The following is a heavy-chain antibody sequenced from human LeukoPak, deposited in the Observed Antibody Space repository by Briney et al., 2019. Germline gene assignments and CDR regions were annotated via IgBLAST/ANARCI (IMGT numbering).Heavy chain of an antibody. CDR3: ARHLPYYYDSSGYSS. D-gene: IGHD3-22*01. Sequence: SETLSLTCTVSGDSLNGYYWGWIRQPAGKGLEWIGRIFTSGITKYSPSLRSRVTMSIDTSKNQFSLKLSSVTAADTAVYYCARHLPYYYDSSGYSSWGQGTLVTVSS. CDR1: GDSLNGYY. V-gene: IGHV4-4*07. J-gene: IGHJ5*02. CDR2: IFTSGIT.